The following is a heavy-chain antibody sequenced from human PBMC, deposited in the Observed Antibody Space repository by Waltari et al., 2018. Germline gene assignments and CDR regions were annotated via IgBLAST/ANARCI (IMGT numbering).Heavy chain of an antibody. CDR3: VAYYDKYDVLRPHGFDI. V-gene: IGHV4-61*02. J-gene: IGHJ3*02. Sequence: QVQLQESGPGLVKPSQTLSLTCTVSGGSISSGSYFWNWMRQPAGTELEWIGRIYARGKTDYNPSLRSRLTMSIDPSKSQFSLNLNSVTAADTAVYYCVAYYDKYDVLRPHGFDIWGQGTMVTVSS. CDR2: IYARGKT. D-gene: IGHD3-22*01. CDR1: GGSISSGSYF.